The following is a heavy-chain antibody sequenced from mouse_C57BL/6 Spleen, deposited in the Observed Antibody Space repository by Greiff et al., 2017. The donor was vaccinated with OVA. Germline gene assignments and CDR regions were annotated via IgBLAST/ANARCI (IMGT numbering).Heavy chain of an antibody. CDR3: ATGKRTWFAY. D-gene: IGHD4-1*01. J-gene: IGHJ3*01. V-gene: IGHV1-52*01. CDR2: IDPSDSET. Sequence: QVQLKQPGAELVRPGSSVKLSCKASGYTFTSYWMHWVKQRPIQGLEWIGNIDPSDSETHYNQKFKDKATLTVDKSSSTAYMQLSSLTSEDSAVYYCATGKRTWFAYWGQGTLVTVSA. CDR1: GYTFTSYW.